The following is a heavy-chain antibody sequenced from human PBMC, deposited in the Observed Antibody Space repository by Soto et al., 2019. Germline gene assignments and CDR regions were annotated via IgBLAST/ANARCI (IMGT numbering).Heavy chain of an antibody. CDR1: GGTFSSYA. V-gene: IGHV1-46*03. CDR2: INPSGGST. D-gene: IGHD2-15*01. Sequence: ASVKVSCKASGGTFSSYAISWVRQAPGQGLEWMGIINPSGGSTSYAQKFQGRVTMTRDTSTSTVYMGLSSLRSEDTAVYYCARSGRADPYYFDYWGQGTLVTVS. J-gene: IGHJ4*02. CDR3: ARSGRADPYYFDY.